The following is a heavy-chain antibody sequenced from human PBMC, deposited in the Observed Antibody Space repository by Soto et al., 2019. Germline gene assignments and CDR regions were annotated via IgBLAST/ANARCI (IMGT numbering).Heavy chain of an antibody. CDR1: GFTFSSYG. Sequence: PGGSLRLSCAASGFTFSSYGMNWVRQAPGKGLEWVAVISYDGSNKYYADSVKGRFTISRDNSKNTLYLQMNSLRAEDTAVYYCAKDRGSSGDTKYYYYYYGMDVWGQGTTVTVSS. D-gene: IGHD6-19*01. V-gene: IGHV3-30*18. CDR2: ISYDGSNK. J-gene: IGHJ6*02. CDR3: AKDRGSSGDTKYYYYYYGMDV.